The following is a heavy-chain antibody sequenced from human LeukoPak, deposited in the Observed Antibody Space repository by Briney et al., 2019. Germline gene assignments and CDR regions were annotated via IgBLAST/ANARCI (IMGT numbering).Heavy chain of an antibody. CDR1: GYTFNRYY. CDR2: INPSGGST. J-gene: IGHJ4*02. Sequence: ASVKVSGKASGYTFNRYYMHWVRQVPGQGLEWMGAINPSGGSTSYAQKFQGRVTMTRDTSTSTVYMELSSLRSEDTAVYYCARDLAVTGTAECCDAVDYWGQGTLVTVSS. D-gene: IGHD6-19*01. V-gene: IGHV1-46*02. CDR3: ARDLAVTGTAECCDAVDY.